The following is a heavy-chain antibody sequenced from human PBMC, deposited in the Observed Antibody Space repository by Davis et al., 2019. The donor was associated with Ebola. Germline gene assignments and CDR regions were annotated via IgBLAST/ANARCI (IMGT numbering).Heavy chain of an antibody. CDR3: ARQQSSGWYYFDY. CDR1: GGSFSGYY. V-gene: IGHV4-34*01. J-gene: IGHJ4*02. CDR2: INHSGST. D-gene: IGHD6-19*01. Sequence: GSLRLSCAVYGGSFSGYYWSWIRQPPGKGLEWIGEINHSGSTNYNPSLKSRVTISVDTSKNQFSLKLSSVTAADTAVYYCARQQSSGWYYFDYWGQGTLVTVSS.